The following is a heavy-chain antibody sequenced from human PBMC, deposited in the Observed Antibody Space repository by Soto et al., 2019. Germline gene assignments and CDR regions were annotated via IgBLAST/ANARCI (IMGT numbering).Heavy chain of an antibody. CDR1: GDSIISSDFY. D-gene: IGHD3-3*02. CDR3: ARHSLALRKNNWFDP. J-gene: IGHJ5*02. CDR2: IFYLGSS. V-gene: IGHV4-39*01. Sequence: SETLSLTCTVSGDSIISSDFYWGWVRQPPGKGLEWIGSIFYLGSSYYNPSLKSRVTMSVDTSKNQFSLRLRSVTAADTALYFCARHSLALRKNNWFDPWGQGIMVTV.